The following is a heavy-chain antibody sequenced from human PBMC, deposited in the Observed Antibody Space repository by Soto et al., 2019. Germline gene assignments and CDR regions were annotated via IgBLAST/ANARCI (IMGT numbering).Heavy chain of an antibody. CDR1: GGTFSSYT. J-gene: IGHJ3*02. CDR3: ARELATVDIVATTAFDI. Sequence: QVQLVQSGAEVKKPGSSVKVSCKASGGTFSSYTISWLRQAPGQGLEWMGRIITILGIANYAQKFQGRVTITADKSTSTSYMELSSLRSADTSVYYCARELATVDIVATTAFDICGQGTMVTVSS. CDR2: IITILGIA. D-gene: IGHD5-12*01. V-gene: IGHV1-69*08.